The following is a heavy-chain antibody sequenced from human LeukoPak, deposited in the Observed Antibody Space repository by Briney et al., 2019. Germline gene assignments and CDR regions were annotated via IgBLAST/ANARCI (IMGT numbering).Heavy chain of an antibody. CDR3: ARSPTYSNYVRRGVLTNWYFDL. D-gene: IGHD4-11*01. CDR2: IYTSGST. CDR1: GGSISSGSYY. Sequence: SQTLSLTCTVSGGSISSGSYYWSWIRQPAGKGLEWIGHIYTSGSTNYNPSLKSRVTISVDTSENQFSLKLSSVTAADTAVYYCARSPTYSNYVRRGVLTNWYFDLWGRGTLVTVSS. J-gene: IGHJ2*01. V-gene: IGHV4-61*09.